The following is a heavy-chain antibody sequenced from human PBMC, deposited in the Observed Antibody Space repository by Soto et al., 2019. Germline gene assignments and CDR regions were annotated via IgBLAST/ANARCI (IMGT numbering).Heavy chain of an antibody. Sequence: QVQLVQSGAEVKKPGASVKVSCKASGYTFTSYAMHWVRQAPGQRLEWMGWINAGNGNRKYSQKFQGRVTITRDTSASTAYMELSSLRSEETAVYYCARDRVECTVTNWYFDLWGRGTLVTVSS. CDR1: GYTFTSYA. CDR2: INAGNGNR. CDR3: ARDRVECTVTNWYFDL. D-gene: IGHD4-17*01. J-gene: IGHJ2*01. V-gene: IGHV1-3*01.